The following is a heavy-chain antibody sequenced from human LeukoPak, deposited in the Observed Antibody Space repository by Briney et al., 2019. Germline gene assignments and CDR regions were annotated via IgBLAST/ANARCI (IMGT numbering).Heavy chain of an antibody. CDR1: GFTFSSHW. CDR2: INGDGSET. V-gene: IGHV3-74*01. Sequence: GGSLRLSCSASGFTFSSHWMHWVRHAPGKGLVWVARINGDGSETNYAGSVRGRFTISRDNAKSTLYLQMNSLRAEDTAVYYCASGSGDYGDPFDYWGQGTLVTVSS. J-gene: IGHJ4*02. CDR3: ASGSGDYGDPFDY. D-gene: IGHD4-17*01.